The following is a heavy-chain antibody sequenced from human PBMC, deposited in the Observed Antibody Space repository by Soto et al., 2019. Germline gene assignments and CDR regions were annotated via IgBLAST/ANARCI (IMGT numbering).Heavy chain of an antibody. Sequence: PXGSLRLSCAASGFTFSSYWMSGVRQAPGKGLEWVGRIKSKTDGGTTDYAAPVKGRFTISRDDSKNTLYLQMNSLKTEDTAVYYCTTLRYYYYGMDVWGQGTTVTVSS. CDR3: TTLRYYYYGMDV. V-gene: IGHV3-15*01. CDR2: IKSKTDGGTT. CDR1: GFTFSSYW. J-gene: IGHJ6*02.